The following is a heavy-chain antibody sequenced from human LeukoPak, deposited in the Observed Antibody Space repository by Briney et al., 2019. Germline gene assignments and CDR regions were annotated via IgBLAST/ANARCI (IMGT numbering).Heavy chain of an antibody. D-gene: IGHD2-2*01. CDR2: INSDGSST. J-gene: IGHJ4*02. CDR1: GFIFSSYW. Sequence: GGSLRLSCATSGFIFSSYWMHWVRQAPGKGLVWVSRINSDGSSTSYADSVKGRFTISRDNAKNTLYLQMNSLRAEDTAVYYCARRVVVPAAPYYFDYWGQGTLVAVSS. CDR3: ARRVVVPAAPYYFDY. V-gene: IGHV3-74*01.